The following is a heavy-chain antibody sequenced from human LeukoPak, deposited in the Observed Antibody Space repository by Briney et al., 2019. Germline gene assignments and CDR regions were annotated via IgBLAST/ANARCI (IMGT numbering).Heavy chain of an antibody. CDR1: GFTFSNNA. D-gene: IGHD4-17*01. CDR3: ARAKFSTVTTHFDY. V-gene: IGHV3-23*01. Sequence: GGSLRLSCAASGFTFSNNAMAWVRRAPGKGLEWVASTRDSVESIHYADSVKGRFTISRDNSKNTLYLQMNSLRAEDTAVYYCARAKFSTVTTHFDYWGQGTLVTVSS. J-gene: IGHJ4*02. CDR2: TRDSVESI.